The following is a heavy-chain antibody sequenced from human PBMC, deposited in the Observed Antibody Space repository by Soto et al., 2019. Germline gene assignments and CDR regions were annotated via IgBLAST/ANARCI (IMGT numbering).Heavy chain of an antibody. CDR2: IWYDGSNK. CDR1: GFTFSSYG. D-gene: IGHD2-15*01. CDR3: ARGYCSGGSCYRYYGMDV. Sequence: QVQLVESGGGVVQPGRSLRLSCAASGFTFSSYGMHWVRQAPGKGLEWVAVIWYDGSNKYYADSVKGRFTISRDNSKNTMYLQMKSLRAVDTAVYYCARGYCSGGSCYRYYGMDVWGQGTTVTVSS. J-gene: IGHJ6*02. V-gene: IGHV3-33*01.